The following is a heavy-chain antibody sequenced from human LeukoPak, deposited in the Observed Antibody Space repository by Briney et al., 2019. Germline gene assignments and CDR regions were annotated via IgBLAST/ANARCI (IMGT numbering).Heavy chain of an antibody. Sequence: PGGSLRLSCAASGFTFSSYGMHWVRQAPGKGLEWVAVIWYDGSNKYYAESVKGRFTISRDNSKNTLYLQMNSLRAEDTAVYYCAREKIFGYFDYWGQGTLVTVSS. J-gene: IGHJ4*02. CDR3: AREKIFGYFDY. CDR2: IWYDGSNK. D-gene: IGHD2-15*01. V-gene: IGHV3-33*01. CDR1: GFTFSSYG.